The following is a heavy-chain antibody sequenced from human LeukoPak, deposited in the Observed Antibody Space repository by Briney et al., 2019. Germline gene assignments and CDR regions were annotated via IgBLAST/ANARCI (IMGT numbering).Heavy chain of an antibody. V-gene: IGHV4-34*01. CDR3: ACGIAAAGTNWFDP. D-gene: IGHD6-13*01. CDR1: GGSFSGYY. CDR2: INHSGST. J-gene: IGHJ5*02. Sequence: PSETLSLTCAVYGGSFSGYYWSWIRQPPGKGLEWIGEINHSGSTNYNPSLKSRVTISVDTSKNQLSLKLSSVTAADTAVYYCACGIAAAGTNWFDPWGQGTLVTVSS.